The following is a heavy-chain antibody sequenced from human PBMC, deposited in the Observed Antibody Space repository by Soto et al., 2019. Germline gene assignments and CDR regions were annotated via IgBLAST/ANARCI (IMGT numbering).Heavy chain of an antibody. Sequence: EVQLVESGGGLVQPGGSLRLSCAASGFTFSSYSMNWVRQAPGKGLEWVSYISSSSSTIYYADSVKGRFTISRDNAKNSLYLQMNSLRDEDTAVYYCARARSSSKVAAGTLTYYYYGMDVWGQGTTVTVSS. D-gene: IGHD6-13*01. CDR2: ISSSSSTI. V-gene: IGHV3-48*02. J-gene: IGHJ6*02. CDR1: GFTFSSYS. CDR3: ARARSSSKVAAGTLTYYYYGMDV.